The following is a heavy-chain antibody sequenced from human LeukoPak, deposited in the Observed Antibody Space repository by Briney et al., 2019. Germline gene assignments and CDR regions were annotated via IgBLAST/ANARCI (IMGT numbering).Heavy chain of an antibody. CDR1: GGTFSSSA. V-gene: IGHV1-69*04. CDR2: IIPVLNIT. Sequence: ASVKVSCKTSGGTFSSSAITWVRQAPGQGLEWMGRIIPVLNITHYAQKFQGRVTITAGTSSSTVYVELSSLRSEETAVYYCAKDQGLTAPPPYGLDVWGQGTTVIVSS. J-gene: IGHJ6*02. D-gene: IGHD5-18*01. CDR3: AKDQGLTAPPPYGLDV.